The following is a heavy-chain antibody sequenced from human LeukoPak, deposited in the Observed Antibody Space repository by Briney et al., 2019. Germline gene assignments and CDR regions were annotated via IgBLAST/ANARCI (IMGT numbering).Heavy chain of an antibody. CDR3: AKERLWGIVVVLLDY. CDR2: IWYDGSNK. D-gene: IGHD3-22*01. Sequence: GRSLRLSCAASGFTFSSYGMHGVGQAPAKGLEGVAVIWYDGSNKYYADSVKGRFTISRDNSKNTLYLQMNSLRAEDTAVYYCAKERLWGIVVVLLDYWGQGTLVTVSS. J-gene: IGHJ4*02. V-gene: IGHV3-33*06. CDR1: GFTFSSYG.